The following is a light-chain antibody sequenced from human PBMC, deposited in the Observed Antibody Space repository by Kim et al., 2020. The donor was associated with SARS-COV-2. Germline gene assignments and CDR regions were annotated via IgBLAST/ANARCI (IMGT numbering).Light chain of an antibody. Sequence: GQSVTIACTGTSSDVGGYDLVSWYQQLPGKAPTLMICDVSNRPSGVPDRFSGSKSGNTASLTISGLRAEDDADYYCCSYAGSFNWVFGGGTQLTVL. J-gene: IGLJ3*02. V-gene: IGLV2-11*03. CDR2: DVS. CDR1: SSDVGGYDL. CDR3: CSYAGSFNWV.